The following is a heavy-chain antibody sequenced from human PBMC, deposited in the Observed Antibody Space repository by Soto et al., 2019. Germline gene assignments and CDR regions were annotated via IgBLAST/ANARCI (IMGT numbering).Heavy chain of an antibody. CDR2: ISSSSSTI. CDR1: GFTFSSYS. D-gene: IGHD6-6*01. J-gene: IGHJ5*02. CDR3: GREFSRGSSSADP. V-gene: IGHV3-48*04. Sequence: GGSLRLSCAASGFTFSSYSMNWVRQAPGKGLEWVSYISSSSSTIYYADSVKGRFTISRDNAKNSLYLQSKSLRAGGTAVYYCGREFSRGSSSADPWGQGTLVTVSS.